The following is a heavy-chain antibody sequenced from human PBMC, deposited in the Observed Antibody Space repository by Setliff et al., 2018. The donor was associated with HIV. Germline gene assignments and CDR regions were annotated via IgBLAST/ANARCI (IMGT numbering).Heavy chain of an antibody. CDR3: ARSPIRYCSSGSCYSGFDQ. J-gene: IGHJ4*02. V-gene: IGHV5-51*01. CDR1: GYSFTSYW. CDR2: IYPGDSDI. D-gene: IGHD2-15*01. Sequence: PGESLKISCKGSGYSFTSYWIGWVRQMPGKGLEWMGIIYPGDSDIRYSPSFEGQVTISADKSISTAYLQWSSLKASDTAIYYCARSPIRYCSSGSCYSGFDQWGQGTPVTAPQ.